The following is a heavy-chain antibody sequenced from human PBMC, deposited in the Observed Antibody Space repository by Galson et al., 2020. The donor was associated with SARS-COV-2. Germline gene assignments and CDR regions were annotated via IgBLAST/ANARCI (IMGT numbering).Heavy chain of an antibody. CDR1: GFIVSTNY. CDR2: IYSGGST. V-gene: IGHV3-53*05. CDR3: ATNYDVGGGYSSLYAFDI. J-gene: IGHJ3*02. D-gene: IGHD3-3*01. Sequence: METGGSLRLSCAVSGFIVSTNYMSWVRQAPGQGLEWVSVIYSGGSTYYADSVKGRFTISRDDSKNTLYLPMDSLRAEDTAVYYCATNYDVGGGYSSLYAFDIWGQGTMVTVSS.